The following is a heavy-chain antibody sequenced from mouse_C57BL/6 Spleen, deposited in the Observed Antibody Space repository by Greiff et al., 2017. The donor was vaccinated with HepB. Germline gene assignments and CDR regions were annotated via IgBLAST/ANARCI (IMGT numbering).Heavy chain of an antibody. J-gene: IGHJ4*01. D-gene: IGHD1-1*01. CDR1: GFSLTSYG. V-gene: IGHV2-5*01. CDR2: ICRGGST. Sequence: VQVVESGPGLVQPSQSLSITCTVSGFSLTSYGVHWVRQSPGKGLEWLGVICRGGSTDYNAAFMSRMSITKDNSKNHIFLKMNSPQADDPAIYYCAKNDYAGAVDDWGQGTSVTVSS. CDR3: AKNDYAGAVDD.